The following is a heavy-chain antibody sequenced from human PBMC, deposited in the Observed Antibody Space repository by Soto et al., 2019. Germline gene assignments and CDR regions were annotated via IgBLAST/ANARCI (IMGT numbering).Heavy chain of an antibody. CDR1: GFTFNNYA. J-gene: IGHJ5*02. CDR2: IRYNGQRK. V-gene: IGHV3-23*01. D-gene: IGHD1-26*01. CDR3: ARDPNRDSGSYPVAPFDP. Sequence: GGSLRLSCAASGFTFNNYAMSWVRQAPGKGLEWVSAIRYNGQRKYYADSVKGRFIISRDSSKNTLYLHMNSLRAEDTAVYYCARDPNRDSGSYPVAPFDPWGQGTLVSVAS.